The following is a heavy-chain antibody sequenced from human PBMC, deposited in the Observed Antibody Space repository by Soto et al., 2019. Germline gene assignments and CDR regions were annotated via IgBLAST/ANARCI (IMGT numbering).Heavy chain of an antibody. CDR1: GGSINSDPYY. J-gene: IGHJ5*02. D-gene: IGHD2-15*01. CDR2: MFYSGAT. V-gene: IGHV4-39*01. CDR3: ARHKSGSDWLDP. Sequence: SETLSLTCTVSGGSINSDPYYWGWIRQPPGEGLEWIGCMFYSGATYYNPSLKNRVTLSVDTSNNEFSLKLVSVTAPDTAVYYCARHKSGSDWLDPWGQGTLVTVSS.